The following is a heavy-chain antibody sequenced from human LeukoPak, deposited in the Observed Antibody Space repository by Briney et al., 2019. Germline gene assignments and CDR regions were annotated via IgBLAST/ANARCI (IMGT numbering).Heavy chain of an antibody. CDR2: INADNGGT. CDR3: ARGHCTNAVCRTFDY. V-gene: IGHV1-2*02. Sequence: ASVKVSCKASGYTFTGYYIHWVRQAPGQGLEWMGWINADNGGTRYAEKFQGRVTMIRDTSISTAYMELSRLTSDDTALYYCARGHCTNAVCRTFDYWGQGTPVTVSS. J-gene: IGHJ4*02. D-gene: IGHD2-8*01. CDR1: GYTFTGYY.